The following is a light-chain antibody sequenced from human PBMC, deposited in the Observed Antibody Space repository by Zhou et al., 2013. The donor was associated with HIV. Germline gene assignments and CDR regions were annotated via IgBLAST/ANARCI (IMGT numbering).Light chain of an antibody. CDR3: QQRSNWPPLT. Sequence: EIVLTQSPGTLSLSPGERATLSCRASQSVSSSYLAWYQHKPGQAPRLLIYGASSRATGIPDRFSGSGSGTDFTLTISSLEPEDFAVYYCQQRSNWPPLTFGGGTKVEIK. CDR1: QSVSSSY. V-gene: IGKV3D-20*02. J-gene: IGKJ4*01. CDR2: GAS.